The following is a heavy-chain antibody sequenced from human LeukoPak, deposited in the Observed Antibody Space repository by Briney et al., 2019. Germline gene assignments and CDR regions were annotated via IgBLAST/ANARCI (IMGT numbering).Heavy chain of an antibody. Sequence: GGSLRLSCAASGFTFSSDAMSWVRQAPGKGLEWVSAISGSGGSTYYADSVKGRFTISRDNSKNTLYLQMNSLRAEDTAVYYCAKGISGWTGNYFDYWGQGTLVTVSS. CDR2: ISGSGGST. CDR1: GFTFSSDA. V-gene: IGHV3-23*01. CDR3: AKGISGWTGNYFDY. D-gene: IGHD6-19*01. J-gene: IGHJ4*02.